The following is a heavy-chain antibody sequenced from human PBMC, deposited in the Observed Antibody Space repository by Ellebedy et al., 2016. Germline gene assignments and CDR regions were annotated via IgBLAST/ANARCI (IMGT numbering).Heavy chain of an antibody. CDR2: ISYDGSNK. D-gene: IGHD3-22*01. CDR1: GFTFSSYG. V-gene: IGHV3-30*18. Sequence: GESLKISCAASGFTFSSYGMHWVRQAPGKGLEWVAVISYDGSNKYYADSVKGRFTISRDNSKNTLYLQMNSLRAEDTAVYYCAKPHYYDSSGYYDYWGQGTLVTVSS. CDR3: AKPHYYDSSGYYDY. J-gene: IGHJ4*02.